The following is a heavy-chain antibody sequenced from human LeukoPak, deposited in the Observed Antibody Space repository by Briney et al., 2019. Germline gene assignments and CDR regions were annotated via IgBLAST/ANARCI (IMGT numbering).Heavy chain of an antibody. V-gene: IGHV4-38-2*02. CDR1: GYSISTGYY. Sequence: SETLSLTCTVSGYSISTGYYWDWIRQPPGKGLEWIGTFYHGGSTNYNPSLKSRVTISVDTSKNQFSLKLSSVTAADTAVYYCARVLGDIVVVPAAMRGYYYYMDVWGKGTTVTISS. J-gene: IGHJ6*03. CDR3: ARVLGDIVVVPAAMRGYYYYMDV. CDR2: FYHGGST. D-gene: IGHD2-2*01.